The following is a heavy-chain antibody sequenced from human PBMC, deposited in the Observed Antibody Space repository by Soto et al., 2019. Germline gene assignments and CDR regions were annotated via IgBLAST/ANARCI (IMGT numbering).Heavy chain of an antibody. D-gene: IGHD3-3*01. CDR1: GFTFSSYW. Sequence: LRLSCAASGFTFSSYWMSWVRQAPGKGLEWVANIKQDGSEKYYVDSVKGRFTISRDNAKNSLYLQMNSLRAEDTAVDYCARGRYDCWSGSSVFMDVWGQGTTVTVSS. J-gene: IGHJ6*02. CDR2: IKQDGSEK. CDR3: ARGRYDCWSGSSVFMDV. V-gene: IGHV3-7*03.